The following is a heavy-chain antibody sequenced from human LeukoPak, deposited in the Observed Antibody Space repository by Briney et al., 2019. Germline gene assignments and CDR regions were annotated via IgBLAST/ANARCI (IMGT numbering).Heavy chain of an antibody. V-gene: IGHV3-23*01. CDR1: RSTFSSYA. Sequence: PGGSLRLSFAASRSTFSSYAMSWVRQAPGRGLEWVSSIRGSGGSTYYAYSVKGRFTISRDNSKNTLYLQMNSLRAEDTAVYYCAKDIAADGASYFDYWGQGTLVTVSS. CDR3: AKDIAADGASYFDY. J-gene: IGHJ4*02. D-gene: IGHD6-13*01. CDR2: IRGSGGST.